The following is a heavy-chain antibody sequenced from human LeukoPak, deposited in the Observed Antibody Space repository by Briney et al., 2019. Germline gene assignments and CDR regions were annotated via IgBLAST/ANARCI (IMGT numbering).Heavy chain of an antibody. V-gene: IGHV3-11*01. CDR3: ARGKRGYSGYGNYYYMDV. J-gene: IGHJ6*03. D-gene: IGHD5-12*01. CDR1: GFTFSDYY. Sequence: PGGSLRLSCAASGFTFSDYYMSWIRQTPGKGLEWVSYISSSGSTIYYADSGKGRFTISRDKDKNSLYLQRNSLRAEDTAVYYCARGKRGYSGYGNYYYMDVWGKGTTVTVSS. CDR2: ISSSGSTI.